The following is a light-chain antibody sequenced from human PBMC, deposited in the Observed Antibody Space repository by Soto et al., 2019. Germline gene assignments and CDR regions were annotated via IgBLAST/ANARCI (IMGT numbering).Light chain of an antibody. Sequence: DIVMTQSPDSLAVSLGERATINCKSSQSVLYSSNNKNYLAWYQQKPGQPPKLLISWASTREFGVPDRFSGRGSGTDFTLTINTLQAEDVAVYYCQQDYSTPQTFGEGTKVEIK. CDR3: QQDYSTPQT. CDR1: QSVLYSSNNKNY. J-gene: IGKJ1*01. CDR2: WAS. V-gene: IGKV4-1*01.